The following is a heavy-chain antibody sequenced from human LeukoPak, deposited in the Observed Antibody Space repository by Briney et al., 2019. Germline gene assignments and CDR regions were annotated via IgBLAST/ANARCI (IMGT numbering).Heavy chain of an antibody. Sequence: GGSLRLPCAASGFSVSSYEMNWVRQAPGKGLECVSYISSSDNYTKYADSVKGRFTNSRDNAKNSLYLQMNSLRAEDTAVYYCARCGTPNNYYYYGMDVWGQGTTVTVSS. J-gene: IGHJ6*02. V-gene: IGHV3-48*03. D-gene: IGHD1-26*01. CDR1: GFSVSSYE. CDR3: ARCGTPNNYYYYGMDV. CDR2: ISSSDNYT.